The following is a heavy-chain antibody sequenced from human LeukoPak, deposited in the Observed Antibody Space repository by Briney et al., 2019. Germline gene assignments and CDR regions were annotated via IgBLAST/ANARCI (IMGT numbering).Heavy chain of an antibody. D-gene: IGHD3-10*01. V-gene: IGHV5-51*01. CDR1: GFSFTSYW. J-gene: IGHJ4*02. CDR3: ARGDAHLIEY. Sequence: GESLKISCKGSGFSFTSYWIGWVRQMPGKGLEWMVIIYPGDSDTRYSPSFKGQVTISADKCISTAWLQRSSLKASDTVMYYCARGDAHLIEYWGEGALVTVSS. CDR2: IYPGDSDT.